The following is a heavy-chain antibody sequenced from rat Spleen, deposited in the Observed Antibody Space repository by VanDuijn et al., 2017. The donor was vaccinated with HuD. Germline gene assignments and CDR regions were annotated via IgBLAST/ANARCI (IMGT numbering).Heavy chain of an antibody. CDR2: ITYDGDNT. Sequence: EVQLVESGGGLVQPGRSMKLSCAALGFTFSNYYMAWVRQAPTKGLEWVATITYDGDNTYYRDSVKGRFTVSRDNAKSTLYLQMDSLRSEDTATYYCARHYGYSGDGVMHAWGQGASVTVSS. CDR1: GFTFSNYY. CDR3: ARHYGYSGDGVMHA. J-gene: IGHJ4*01. V-gene: IGHV5-25*01. D-gene: IGHD1-1*01.